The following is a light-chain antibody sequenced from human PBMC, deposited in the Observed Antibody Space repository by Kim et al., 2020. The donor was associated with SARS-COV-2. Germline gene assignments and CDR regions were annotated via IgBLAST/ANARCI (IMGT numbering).Light chain of an antibody. J-gene: IGLJ2*01. Sequence: QLVLTQSPSASASLGASVKLTCTLSSGHSSYAIAWHQQQPEKGPRYLMKLNSDGSHSKGDGLPDRFSGSSSGAERYLTISSLQSEDEADYYCQTWGTGIQGFGGGTKLTVL. CDR3: QTWGTGIQG. CDR2: LNSDGSH. V-gene: IGLV4-69*01. CDR1: SGHSSYA.